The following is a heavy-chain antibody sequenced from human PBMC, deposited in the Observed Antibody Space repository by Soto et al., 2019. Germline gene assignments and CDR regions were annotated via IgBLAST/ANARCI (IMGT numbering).Heavy chain of an antibody. CDR1: GRPVSSGGYY. J-gene: IGHJ5*02. Sequence: QVQLQESGPGLVKPSQTLSLTCTVSGRPVSSGGYYWTWIRQHPGRGLEWIGYIYHIGSPSYNPSRENRLTISLDTSKNQFYLNLTSVTAADTAIYYCVRDRALDSSGHWFDTWGQGILVTVSS. CDR2: IYHIGSP. D-gene: IGHD6-19*01. CDR3: VRDRALDSSGHWFDT. V-gene: IGHV4-31*03.